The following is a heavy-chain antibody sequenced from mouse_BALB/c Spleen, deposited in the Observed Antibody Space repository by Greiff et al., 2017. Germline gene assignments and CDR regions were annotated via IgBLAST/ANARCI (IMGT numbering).Heavy chain of an antibody. CDR3: ARSTMITDSWFAY. J-gene: IGHJ3*01. Sequence: VKLMESGAELVRPGVSVKISCKGSGYTFTDYAMHWVKQSHAKSLEWIGVISTYYGDASYNQKFKGKATMTVDKSSSTAYMELARLTSEDSAIYYCARSTMITDSWFAYWGQGTLVTVSA. CDR1: GYTFTDYA. D-gene: IGHD2-4*01. CDR2: ISTYYGDA. V-gene: IGHV1S137*01.